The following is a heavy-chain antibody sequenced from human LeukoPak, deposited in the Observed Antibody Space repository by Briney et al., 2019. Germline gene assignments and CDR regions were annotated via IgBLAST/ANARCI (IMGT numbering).Heavy chain of an antibody. CDR2: ISSDGITT. V-gene: IGHV3-74*01. J-gene: IGHJ4*02. D-gene: IGHD1-26*01. CDR1: GFTFSSYW. CDR3: VRDLGELPTY. Sequence: GRSLRLSCAASGFTFSSYWMYWVRQAPGKGLVWVSRISSDGITTNYAGAVKGRFTMSRDNAKNTLFLQMNTLRAEDTAVYYCVRDLGELPTYWGQGTLVTVSS.